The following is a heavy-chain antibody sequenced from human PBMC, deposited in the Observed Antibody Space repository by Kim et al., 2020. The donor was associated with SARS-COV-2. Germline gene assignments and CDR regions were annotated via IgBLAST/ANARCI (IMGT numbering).Heavy chain of an antibody. Sequence: GGSLRLSCAASGFTFRNYWMSWVRQAPGKGLEWVANIKEDGSEEYYVDSVKGRFTISRDNAKNLLYLQMSSLRGEDTAMYYCARMTRGQEWTYWGQGTLITVSS. CDR2: IKEDGSEE. CDR1: GFTFRNYW. V-gene: IGHV3-7*03. D-gene: IGHD4-17*01. J-gene: IGHJ4*02. CDR3: ARMTRGQEWTY.